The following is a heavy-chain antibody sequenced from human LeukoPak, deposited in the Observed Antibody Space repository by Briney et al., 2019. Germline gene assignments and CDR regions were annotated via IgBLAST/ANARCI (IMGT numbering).Heavy chain of an antibody. V-gene: IGHV4-34*01. J-gene: IGHJ5*02. CDR1: GGSFSGYY. CDR2: INHSGST. CDR3: ARGKPYGSGSYYTPWFDP. D-gene: IGHD3-10*01. Sequence: SETLSLTRAVYGGSFSGYYWSWIRQPPGKGLEWIGEINHSGSTNYNPSLKSRVTISVDTSKNQFSLKLSSVTAADTAVYYCARGKPYGSGSYYTPWFDPWGQGTLVTVSS.